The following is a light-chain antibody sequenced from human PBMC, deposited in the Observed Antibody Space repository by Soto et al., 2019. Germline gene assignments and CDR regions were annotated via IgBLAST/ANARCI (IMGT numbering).Light chain of an antibody. J-gene: IGLJ1*01. V-gene: IGLV1-40*01. CDR2: VNT. CDR3: QSYDSSLSGYV. CDR1: SSNIGAGYD. Sequence: QSVLTQPPSVSAAPGQRVTISCTGSSSNIGAGYDVHWYQQVPGTAPELLIYVNTNRPSGVPDRFSGSKSGTSASLAITGLQAEDEADYYCQSYDSSLSGYVFGTGTNLTVL.